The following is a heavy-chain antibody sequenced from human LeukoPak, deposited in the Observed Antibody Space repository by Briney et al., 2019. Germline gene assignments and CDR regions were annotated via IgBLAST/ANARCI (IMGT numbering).Heavy chain of an antibody. CDR3: AIVVVVAAKGYFDY. D-gene: IGHD2-15*01. Sequence: ASVKVSCKTSGGTFNNSAISWVRQAPGQGLEWLGGIMPLFGTAGYAQKFQGRVTITKDESTRTVYLELTSLRSEDTAVYYCAIVVVVAAKGYFDYWGQGTLVTVSS. J-gene: IGHJ4*02. CDR2: IMPLFGTA. V-gene: IGHV1-69*05. CDR1: GGTFNNSA.